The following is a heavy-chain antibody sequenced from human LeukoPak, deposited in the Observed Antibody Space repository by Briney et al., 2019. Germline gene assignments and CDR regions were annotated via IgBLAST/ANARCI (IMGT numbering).Heavy chain of an antibody. CDR2: ISSNGGST. V-gene: IGHV3-64D*06. J-gene: IGHJ6*02. CDR3: VKGMEDYDILTGVLDV. Sequence: GGSLRLSCSASGFTFSSYAMHWVRQAPGKGLEYVSAISSNGGSTYYADSVKGRFTISRDNSKNTLYLQVSSLRAEDTAVYYCVKGMEDYDILTGVLDVWGQGTTVAVSS. CDR1: GFTFSSYA. D-gene: IGHD3-9*01.